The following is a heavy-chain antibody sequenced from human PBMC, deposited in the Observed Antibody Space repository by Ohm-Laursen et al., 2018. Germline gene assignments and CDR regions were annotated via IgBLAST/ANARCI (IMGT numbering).Heavy chain of an antibody. V-gene: IGHV4-34*01. Sequence: SETLSLTCAVYGGSFSNYYWTWIRQPPGKGLEWIGEINHSGSTNSNPSLKSRVTISVDTSKNQFSLKLSSVTAADTAVYYCARAGRDTAMSLDYWGQGTLVTVSS. J-gene: IGHJ4*02. D-gene: IGHD5-18*01. CDR2: INHSGST. CDR1: GGSFSNYY. CDR3: ARAGRDTAMSLDY.